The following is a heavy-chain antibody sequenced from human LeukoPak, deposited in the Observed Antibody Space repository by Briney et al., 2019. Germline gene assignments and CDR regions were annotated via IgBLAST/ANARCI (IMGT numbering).Heavy chain of an antibody. D-gene: IGHD6-25*01. CDR1: GGSITGDY. CDR3: ARGGGYSSDYAFDI. Sequence: SETPSLTCTVSGGSITGDYWNWIRQPPGKELEWIAYMYYTGSANYNPSLQSQVTTSVDTSKNQFSLRLSAVTAADTAVYYCARGGGYSSDYAFDIWGQGTMVTVSS. CDR2: MYYTGSA. V-gene: IGHV4-59*08. J-gene: IGHJ3*02.